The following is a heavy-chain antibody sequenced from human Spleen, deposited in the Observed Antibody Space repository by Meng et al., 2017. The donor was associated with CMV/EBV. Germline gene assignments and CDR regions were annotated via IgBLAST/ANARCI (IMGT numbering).Heavy chain of an antibody. J-gene: IGHJ4*02. CDR2: IYGNDEK. V-gene: IGHV2-5*01. CDR3: AHRRAGFGELFDY. Sequence: TFSGFSLTSRAMAVGWIRQPPGKAPEWLALIYGNDEKHYSPSLKSSLTITKDTARNWVVLAMTDLNPVDSGTYYCAHRRAGFGELFDYWGQGSLVTVSS. D-gene: IGHD3-10*01. CDR1: GFSLTSRAMA.